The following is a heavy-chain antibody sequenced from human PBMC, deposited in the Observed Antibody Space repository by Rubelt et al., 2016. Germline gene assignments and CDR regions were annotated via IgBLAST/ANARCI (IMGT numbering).Heavy chain of an antibody. CDR2: INGDESDI. CDR3: GRDLTTQGAIDY. CDR1: GFNFGTHW. D-gene: IGHD3-9*01. J-gene: IGHJ4*02. V-gene: IGHV3-74*01. Sequence: EVLLVESGGGLVKPGGSLRLSCAASGFNFGTHWMNWVRQAPGKGLVWVARINGDESDISYADSVKGRFTISRDNARNTLYLQMNSLRAEETALYDCGRDLTTQGAIDYWGQGTLVTVSS.